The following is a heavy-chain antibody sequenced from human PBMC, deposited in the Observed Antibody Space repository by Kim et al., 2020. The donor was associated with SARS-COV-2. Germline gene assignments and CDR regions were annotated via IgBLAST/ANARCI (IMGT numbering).Heavy chain of an antibody. CDR1: GFTFSDYY. CDR2: ISSSSSYT. J-gene: IGHJ4*02. V-gene: IGHV3-11*06. Sequence: GGSLRLSCAASGFTFSDYYMSWIRQAPGKGLEWVSYISSSSSYTNYADSVKGRFTISRDNAKNSLYLQMNSLRAEDTAVYYCARDLLWGASVDMWGAARQVGTYDYWGQGTLVTVSS. D-gene: IGHD6-6*01. CDR3: ARDLLWGASVDMWGAARQVGTYDY.